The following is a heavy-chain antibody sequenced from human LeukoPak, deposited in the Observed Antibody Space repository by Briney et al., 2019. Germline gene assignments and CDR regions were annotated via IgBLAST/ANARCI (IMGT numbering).Heavy chain of an antibody. CDR1: GFSISTGYS. CDR2: VYHHGNT. D-gene: IGHD3-10*01. CDR3: AREVESWFGDLLSYFDS. J-gene: IGHJ4*02. V-gene: IGHV4-38-2*02. Sequence: SETLSLTCSVSGFSISTGYSWGWIRQPPGKGLEWIGTVYHHGNTYFNPSLMSRVTISLDTSKNQFSLRLTSVTAADTAKYYCAREVESWFGDLLSYFDSWGQGIQVIVSS.